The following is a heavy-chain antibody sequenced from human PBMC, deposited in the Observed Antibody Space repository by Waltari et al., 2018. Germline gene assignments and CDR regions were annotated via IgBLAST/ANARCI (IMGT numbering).Heavy chain of an antibody. CDR3: ARVGAGIPLDDAFDI. CDR1: GYTFTGYY. Sequence: QVQLVQSGAEVKKPGASVKVSCKASGYTFTGYYMHWVRQAPGQGLEWMGRINPNSGGTNYAQKFQGRVTMTRDTSISTAYMELSRLRSDDTAVYYCARVGAGIPLDDAFDIWGQGTMVTVSS. V-gene: IGHV1-2*06. J-gene: IGHJ3*02. CDR2: INPNSGGT. D-gene: IGHD2-21*01.